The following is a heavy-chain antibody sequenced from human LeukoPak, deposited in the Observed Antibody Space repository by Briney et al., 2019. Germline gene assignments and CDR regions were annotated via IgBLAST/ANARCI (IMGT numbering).Heavy chain of an antibody. D-gene: IGHD5-18*01. V-gene: IGHV4-39*01. CDR1: GGSISSSSYY. Sequence: SSETLSLTCTVSGGSISSSSYYWGWIRQPPGKGLEWIGSIYYSGSTYYNPSLKSRVTISVDTSKNQFSLKLGSVTAADTAVYYCANPVDTAMAFDYWGQGTLVTVFS. CDR2: IYYSGST. CDR3: ANPVDTAMAFDY. J-gene: IGHJ4*02.